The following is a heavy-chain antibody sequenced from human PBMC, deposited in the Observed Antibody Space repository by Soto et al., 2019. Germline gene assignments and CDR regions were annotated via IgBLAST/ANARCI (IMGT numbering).Heavy chain of an antibody. CDR1: GNIFTSQY. V-gene: IGHV1-46*03. CDR2: INPSGGRT. D-gene: IGHD3-3*01. CDR3: FRGVGD. J-gene: IGHJ4*02. Sequence: QVQLVQSGAEVKKPGASVKVSCKVSGNIFTSQYMHWVRQAPGQGLEWMAMINPSGGRTSYAQMFQGRVTMTRDTSTSTGHMGLSSLRSEDTAVYYCFRGVGDWGQGTLVTVSS.